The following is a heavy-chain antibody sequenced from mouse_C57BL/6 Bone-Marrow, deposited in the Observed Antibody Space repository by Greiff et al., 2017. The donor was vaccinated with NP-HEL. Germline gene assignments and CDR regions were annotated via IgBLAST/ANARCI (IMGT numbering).Heavy chain of an antibody. CDR1: GYTFTSYG. Sequence: VMLVESGAELARPGASVKLSCKASGYTFTSYGISWVKQRTGQGLEWIGEIYPRSGNTYYNEKFKGKATLTADKSSSTAYMELRSLTSEDSAVYFCARYYGSSYGAYWGQGTLVTVSA. CDR3: ARYYGSSYGAY. V-gene: IGHV1-81*01. D-gene: IGHD1-1*01. J-gene: IGHJ3*01. CDR2: IYPRSGNT.